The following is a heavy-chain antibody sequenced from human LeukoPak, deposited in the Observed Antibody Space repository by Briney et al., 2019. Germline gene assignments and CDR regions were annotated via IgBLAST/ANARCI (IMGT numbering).Heavy chain of an antibody. CDR3: AAGGASAP. D-gene: IGHD3-16*01. CDR2: ISPGDSGI. V-gene: IGHV5-51*01. CDR1: GYSFTNFW. J-gene: IGHJ5*02. Sequence: GESLKISCKGSGYSFTNFWIGWVRQMPGKGLEWMGVISPGDSGIRYSPSFQGQVTISVDKSISTAYLQWSSLKASDSAMYYCAAGGASAPWGQGTLITVSS.